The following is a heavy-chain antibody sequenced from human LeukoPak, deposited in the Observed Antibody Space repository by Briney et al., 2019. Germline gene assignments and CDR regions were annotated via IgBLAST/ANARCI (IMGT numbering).Heavy chain of an antibody. CDR2: IRYDGSNK. Sequence: GGSLRLSCAASGFTFSSYGMHWVRQAPGKGLEWVAFIRYDGSNKYYADSVKGRFTISRDNSKNTLYLQMNSLRAEDTAVYYCAKLLGYCSSTSCYKGDYWGQGTLVTVSS. CDR1: GFTFSSYG. J-gene: IGHJ4*02. D-gene: IGHD2-2*02. V-gene: IGHV3-30*02. CDR3: AKLLGYCSSTSCYKGDY.